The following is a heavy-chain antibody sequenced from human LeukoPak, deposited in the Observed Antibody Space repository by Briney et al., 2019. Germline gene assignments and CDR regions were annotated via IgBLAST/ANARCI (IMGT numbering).Heavy chain of an antibody. CDR2: ISGSGGST. Sequence: PGGSLSLSCAASGFTFSSYAMSWVRQAPGKGLEWVSAISGSGGSTYYADSVKGRFTISRDNSKNTLYLQMNSLRAEDTAVYYCAKSVIVVVVAANFDYWGQGTLVTVSS. CDR3: AKSVIVVVVAANFDY. CDR1: GFTFSSYA. D-gene: IGHD2-15*01. V-gene: IGHV3-23*01. J-gene: IGHJ4*02.